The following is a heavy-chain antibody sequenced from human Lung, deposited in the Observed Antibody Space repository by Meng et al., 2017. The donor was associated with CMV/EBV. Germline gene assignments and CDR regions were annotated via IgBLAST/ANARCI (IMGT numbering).Heavy chain of an antibody. CDR1: FAVSSYA. CDR2: ISHSGSTT. V-gene: IGHV3-23*01. Sequence: FAVSSYAMTGVRQAPGKGLDWVSSISHSGSTTYYADPVKGRFIISRDNSKNTLHLQMSSLRAEDTAVYYCAKGGDNYVWGTYQDFDSWGQGTLVTVSS. D-gene: IGHD3-16*02. J-gene: IGHJ4*02. CDR3: AKGGDNYVWGTYQDFDS.